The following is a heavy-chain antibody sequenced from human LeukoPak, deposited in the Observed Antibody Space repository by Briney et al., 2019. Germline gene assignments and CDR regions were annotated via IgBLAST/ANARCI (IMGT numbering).Heavy chain of an antibody. CDR3: ARGGVAGHGGPDY. J-gene: IGHJ4*02. V-gene: IGHV4-31*03. Sequence: SETLSLTCTVSGGSISSGGYYWSWIRQHPGKGLEWLGYIYYSGSTYYNPSLKSRVTISVDTSKNQFSLKLSSVTAADTAVYYCARGGVAGHGGPDYWGQGTLVTVSS. CDR1: GGSISSGGYY. CDR2: IYYSGST. D-gene: IGHD6-19*01.